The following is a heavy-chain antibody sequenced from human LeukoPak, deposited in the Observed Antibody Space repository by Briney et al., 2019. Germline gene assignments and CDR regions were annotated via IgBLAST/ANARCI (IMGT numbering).Heavy chain of an antibody. CDR2: INPNSGGT. D-gene: IGHD3-22*01. V-gene: IGHV1-2*04. CDR1: GYTFTGYY. Sequence: ASVKVSCKASGYTFTGYYMHWVRQAPGQGLVWMGWINPNSGGTNYAQKFQGWVTMTRDTSISTAYMELSRLRSDDTAVYYCARGPSEYYYDSSGYYPFGGMDVWGQGTTVTVSS. J-gene: IGHJ6*02. CDR3: ARGPSEYYYDSSGYYPFGGMDV.